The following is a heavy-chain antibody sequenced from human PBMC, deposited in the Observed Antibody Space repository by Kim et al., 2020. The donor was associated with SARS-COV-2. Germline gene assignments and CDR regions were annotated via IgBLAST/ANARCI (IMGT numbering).Heavy chain of an antibody. J-gene: IGHJ1*01. D-gene: IGHD3-16*01. CDR3: ATSRPFSYDS. V-gene: IGHV3-23*01. CDR1: GFTFSSYG. CDR2: ITDSGGNT. Sequence: GGSLRLSCAASGFTFSSYGMHWVRQAPGKGLEWVSGITDSGGNTFYTDSVKGRFTISRANSKNLLFLQMHSLRTDDTALYYCATSRPFSYDSWGQGTLVT.